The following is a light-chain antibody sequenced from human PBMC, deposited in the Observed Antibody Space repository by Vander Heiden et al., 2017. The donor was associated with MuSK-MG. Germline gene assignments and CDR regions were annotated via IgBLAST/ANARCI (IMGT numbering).Light chain of an antibody. CDR1: QHISNF. Sequence: DIQMTQFPSSLSASLGARVTITCRASQHISNFLSWYQQKPGKAPKVLIYAASTLQSGVPSRFSGGESGTDFTLTINRLQPEESATYYCQQTDSAPNTFGQGTKVEFK. J-gene: IGKJ1*01. CDR3: QQTDSAPNT. V-gene: IGKV1-39*01. CDR2: AAS.